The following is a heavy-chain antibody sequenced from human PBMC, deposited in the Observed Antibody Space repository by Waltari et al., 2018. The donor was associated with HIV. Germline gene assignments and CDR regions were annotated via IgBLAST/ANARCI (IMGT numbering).Heavy chain of an antibody. CDR3: VRAAIYSRGCFDY. CDR2: MNPNSGDT. V-gene: IGHV1-8*01. J-gene: IGHJ4*02. CDR1: GYTFTSYD. Sequence: QVQLVQSGAEVKKPGASVKVSCKASGYTFTSYDINWVRQATGQGLEWMGWMNPNSGDTGYAQKFQCRITMTSNTSISTVYMELSSLTSEETAVYYCVRAAIYSRGCFDYWGQGTLVTVSS. D-gene: IGHD6-19*01.